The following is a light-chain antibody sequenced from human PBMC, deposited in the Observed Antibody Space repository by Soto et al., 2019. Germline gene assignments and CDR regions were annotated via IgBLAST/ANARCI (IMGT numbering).Light chain of an antibody. V-gene: IGKV3-15*01. CDR1: QSISSS. Sequence: EIVMTQSPATLSVSPGERVTLSCRASQSISSSLAWYQQKSGQAPRLLIYGASTRATGIPARFIGSGSGTEFTLTISSLQSEDVAMYYCQQYNNWPPVTFGQGTRLEIK. CDR3: QQYNNWPPVT. J-gene: IGKJ5*01. CDR2: GAS.